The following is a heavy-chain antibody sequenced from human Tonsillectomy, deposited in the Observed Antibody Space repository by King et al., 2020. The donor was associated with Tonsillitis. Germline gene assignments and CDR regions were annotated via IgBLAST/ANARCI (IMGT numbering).Heavy chain of an antibody. CDR1: GFTFDDYA. J-gene: IGHJ4*02. V-gene: IGHV3-43*02. CDR3: AKDTNWGGDYFDY. CDR2: ISGDGGST. Sequence: VQLVESGGGVIQPGGSLRLSCAASGFTFDDYAMHWVRQAPGKGLEWVSLISGDGGSTYYADSVKGRFTISRDNSKNSLYLQMNSLRTEGTALYYCAKDTNWGGDYFDYWGQGTLVTVSS. D-gene: IGHD7-27*01.